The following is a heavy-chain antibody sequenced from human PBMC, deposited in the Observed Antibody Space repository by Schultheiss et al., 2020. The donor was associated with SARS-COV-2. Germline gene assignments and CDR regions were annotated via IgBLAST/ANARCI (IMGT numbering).Heavy chain of an antibody. D-gene: IGHD3-10*01. CDR2: IWYDGSNK. Sequence: GGSLRLSCAASGFTFSSYGMHWVRQAPGKGLEWVAVIWYDGSNKYYADSVKGRFTISRDNSRNTLYLHMNSLRAEDTAVYYCARDPALTGSGSYYGMDVWGRGTTVTVFS. CDR1: GFTFSSYG. V-gene: IGHV3-33*01. J-gene: IGHJ6*02. CDR3: ARDPALTGSGSYYGMDV.